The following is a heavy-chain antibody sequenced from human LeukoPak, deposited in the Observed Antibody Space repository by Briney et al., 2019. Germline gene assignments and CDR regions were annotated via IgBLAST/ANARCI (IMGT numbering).Heavy chain of an antibody. Sequence: SETLSLTCTVSGGSISSYYWSWIRQPPGKGLEWIGYIYYSGSTNYTPSLKSRVTISVDTSKNQFSLKLSSVTAADTAVYYCASDYYDSSGYFPLDYWGQGTLVTVSS. CDR2: IYYSGST. J-gene: IGHJ4*02. CDR3: ASDYYDSSGYFPLDY. V-gene: IGHV4-59*08. CDR1: GGSISSYY. D-gene: IGHD3-22*01.